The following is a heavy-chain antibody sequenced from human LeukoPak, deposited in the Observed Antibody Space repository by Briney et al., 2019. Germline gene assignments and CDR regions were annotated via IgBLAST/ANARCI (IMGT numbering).Heavy chain of an antibody. CDR3: ARYTHTYYDFWSGPGY. CDR1: GFTFSSYW. D-gene: IGHD3-3*01. Sequence: GGSLRVSCAASGFTFSSYWMSWVRQAPGKGLEWVANINQDGSEKYYVDSVKGRFTISRDNAKNSLYLQMNNLRAEDTAVYYCARYTHTYYDFWSGPGYWGQGTLVTVSS. CDR2: INQDGSEK. V-gene: IGHV3-7*01. J-gene: IGHJ4*02.